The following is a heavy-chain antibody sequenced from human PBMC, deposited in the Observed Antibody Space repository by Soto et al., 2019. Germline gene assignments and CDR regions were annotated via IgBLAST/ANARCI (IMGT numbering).Heavy chain of an antibody. V-gene: IGHV3-11*05. J-gene: IGHJ4*02. Sequence: QVQLVESGGGLVKPGGSLRLSCVASGFTFSDYYMSWIRQAPGKGLEWVSYISSSSSYTNYADSVKGRFTISRDNAKNSLYLQMYSLRAEDTAVYYCARDHHRYSGYDYVDYWCQGTLVTVSS. D-gene: IGHD5-12*01. CDR2: ISSSSSYT. CDR1: GFTFSDYY. CDR3: ARDHHRYSGYDYVDY.